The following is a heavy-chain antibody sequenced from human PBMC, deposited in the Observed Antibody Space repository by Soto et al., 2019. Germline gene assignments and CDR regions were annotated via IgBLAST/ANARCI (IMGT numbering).Heavy chain of an antibody. J-gene: IGHJ4*02. Sequence: SETLSLTCTVSGGSVSSGSYYWSWIRQPPGKGLEWIGYIYYSGSTNYNPSLKSRVTISVDTSKNQFSLKLSSVTAADTAVYYCAREGRYYYDSSGYYYYWGQGTLVTVSS. CDR2: IYYSGST. CDR1: GGSVSSGSYY. V-gene: IGHV4-61*01. CDR3: AREGRYYYDSSGYYYY. D-gene: IGHD3-22*01.